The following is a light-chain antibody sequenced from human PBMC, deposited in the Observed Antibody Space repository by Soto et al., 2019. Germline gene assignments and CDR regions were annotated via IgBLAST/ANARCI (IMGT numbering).Light chain of an antibody. Sequence: QSALTQPRSVSGSPGQSVTISCTGTNSDLSGYKYVSWYQQHPGKAPKLMIYDVTQRPSGVPDRFSGSKSGSTASLTISGLQAEDEADYYCSSYAGTDTVLFGGGTKLTVL. J-gene: IGLJ2*01. CDR2: DVT. CDR1: NSDLSGYKY. CDR3: SSYAGTDTVL. V-gene: IGLV2-11*01.